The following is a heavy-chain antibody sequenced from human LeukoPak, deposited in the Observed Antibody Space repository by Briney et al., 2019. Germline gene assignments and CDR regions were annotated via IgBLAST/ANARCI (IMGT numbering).Heavy chain of an antibody. CDR3: ARVRTTVTGPHFDY. CDR2: INPNSGGT. J-gene: IGHJ4*02. Sequence: ASVKVSCKASGYTFTSYAMHWVRQAPGQRLEWMGWINPNSGGTNYAQKFQGRVTMTRDTSISTAYMELSRLRSDDTAVYYCARVRTTVTGPHFDYWGQGTLVTVSS. D-gene: IGHD4-17*01. CDR1: GYTFTSYA. V-gene: IGHV1-2*02.